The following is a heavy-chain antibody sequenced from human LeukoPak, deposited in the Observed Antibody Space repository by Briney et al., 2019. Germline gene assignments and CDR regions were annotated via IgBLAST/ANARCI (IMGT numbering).Heavy chain of an antibody. J-gene: IGHJ6*02. Sequence: ASVKVSCKASGYTFNSNDINWVRQATGQGLEWMGWMNPNSGNTDYAQRFQGRVTMTRNTSISTAYMELSSLRSDDTAVYYCARAGGYGDYSIYYYGMDVWGQGTTVTVSS. V-gene: IGHV1-8*01. D-gene: IGHD4-17*01. CDR3: ARAGGYGDYSIYYYGMDV. CDR2: MNPNSGNT. CDR1: GYTFNSND.